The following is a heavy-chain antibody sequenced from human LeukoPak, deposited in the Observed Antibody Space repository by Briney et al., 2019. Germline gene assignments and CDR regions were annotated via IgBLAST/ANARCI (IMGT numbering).Heavy chain of an antibody. V-gene: IGHV3-23*01. CDR2: IWGSDGRT. CDR3: AKEYPYESLGARKYYFDF. CDR1: GFTFSSYA. J-gene: IGHJ4*02. D-gene: IGHD3-22*01. Sequence: PGGSLRLSCAASGFTFSSYAMSWVRHAPGKGLGWVSAIWGSDGRTFYANSVKGRFTISRDNSKKTLYVQMNSLRAEDTVLYYCAKEYPYESLGARKYYFDFGGRGSLVTVSS.